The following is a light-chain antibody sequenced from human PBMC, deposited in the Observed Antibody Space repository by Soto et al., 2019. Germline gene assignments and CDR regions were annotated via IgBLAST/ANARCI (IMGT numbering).Light chain of an antibody. CDR1: QSISGW. CDR3: QQYNNWPWT. Sequence: DIQMTQSPSTLSASVGDRVTITCRASQSISGWLAWYQQKPGKAPKLLIYEASTLKSGVPSRFSGSGSGTEFTLTISSLQSEDFAVYYCQQYNNWPWTFGQGTKV. CDR2: EAS. J-gene: IGKJ1*01. V-gene: IGKV1-5*03.